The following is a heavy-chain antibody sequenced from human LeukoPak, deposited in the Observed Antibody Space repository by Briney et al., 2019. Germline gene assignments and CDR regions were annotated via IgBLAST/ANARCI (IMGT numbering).Heavy chain of an antibody. V-gene: IGHV1-8*01. Sequence: GASVTVSCKASGYTFTSYDINWVRQAAGQGLEWMGWMNPHSGNAGYAQKFQGRVTMTRDTSISTAYMELSSLRSDDTAVYYCARIPQRVPHNWFDPWGQGTLVTVSS. D-gene: IGHD2-2*01. CDR1: GYTFTSYD. CDR2: MNPHSGNA. CDR3: ARIPQRVPHNWFDP. J-gene: IGHJ5*02.